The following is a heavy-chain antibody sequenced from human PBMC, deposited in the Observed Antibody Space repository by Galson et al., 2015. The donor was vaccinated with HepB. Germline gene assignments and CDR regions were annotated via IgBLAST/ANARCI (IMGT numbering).Heavy chain of an antibody. CDR2: ISSNGGST. J-gene: IGHJ4*02. CDR3: VLGVAAAGPQGFDY. CDR1: GFTFSSYS. V-gene: IGHV3-64D*06. Sequence: SLRLSCAASGFTFSSYSMNWARQAPGKGLEYVSAISSNGGSTYYADSVKGRFTISRDNSKNTLYLQMSSLRAEDTAVYYCVLGVAAAGPQGFDYWGQGTLVTVSS. D-gene: IGHD6-13*01.